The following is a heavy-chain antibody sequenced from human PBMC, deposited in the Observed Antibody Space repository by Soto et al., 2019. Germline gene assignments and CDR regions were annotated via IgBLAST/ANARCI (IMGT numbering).Heavy chain of an antibody. CDR3: ATSADLNRHDAFDI. CDR1: GYSFTYRY. Sequence: GASVKVSCTASGYSFTYRYLHWVRQAPGQALEWMGWITPFNGNANDAQKFQGRVTITRDRSMSTAYMELSSLRSGDTAMYYCATSADLNRHDAFDIWGQGTMVTVSS. CDR2: ITPFNGNA. V-gene: IGHV1-45*02. J-gene: IGHJ3*02.